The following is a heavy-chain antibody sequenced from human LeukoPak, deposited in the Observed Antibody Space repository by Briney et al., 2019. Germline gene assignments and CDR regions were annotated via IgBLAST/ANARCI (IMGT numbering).Heavy chain of an antibody. D-gene: IGHD2-21*02. CDR1: GGSFSGYY. V-gene: IGHV4-34*01. CDR3: ARGPREIVVVTSYGMDV. J-gene: IGHJ6*02. CDR2: INHCGST. Sequence: PSETLSLTCAVYGGSFSGYYWSWIRQPPGKGLEWIGEINHCGSTNYNPSLKSRVTISVDTSKNQFSLKLSSVTAADTAVYYCARGPREIVVVTSYGMDVWGQGTTVTVSS.